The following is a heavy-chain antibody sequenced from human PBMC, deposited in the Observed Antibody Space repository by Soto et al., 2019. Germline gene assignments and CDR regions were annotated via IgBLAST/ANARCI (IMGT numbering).Heavy chain of an antibody. CDR2: FHPADSDT. V-gene: IGHV5-51*01. Sequence: GESLKISCEVSGYTFTNYWIAWVRQMPGKGLEWMAIFHPADSDTRYSPSFQGQVTISADKSISTAYPQWSSLKASDTAMYFCVRPDSSGYYVYWGQGTLVTVFS. J-gene: IGHJ4*02. CDR3: VRPDSSGYYVY. D-gene: IGHD3-22*01. CDR1: GYTFTNYW.